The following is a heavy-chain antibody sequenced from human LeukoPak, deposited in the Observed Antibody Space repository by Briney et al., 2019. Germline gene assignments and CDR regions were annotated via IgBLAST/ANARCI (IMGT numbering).Heavy chain of an antibody. CDR1: GFTFSSYG. CDR2: ISGSGGST. D-gene: IGHD3-9*01. Sequence: GGSLRLSCAASGFTFSSYGMSWVRQAPGKGLEWVSAISGSGGSTYYADSVKGRFTISRDNSKNTLYLQMNSLRAEDTAVYYCATRLNYDILTGSPWYYFDYWGQGTLVTVSS. CDR3: ATRLNYDILTGSPWYYFDY. V-gene: IGHV3-23*01. J-gene: IGHJ4*02.